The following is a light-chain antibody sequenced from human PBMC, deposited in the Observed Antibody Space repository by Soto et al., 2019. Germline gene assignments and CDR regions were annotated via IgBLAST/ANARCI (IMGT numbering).Light chain of an antibody. J-gene: IGLJ1*01. V-gene: IGLV2-11*01. Sequence: QSALTQPRSVSGSPGQSVTISCTGTSSDVGGYNYVSWYQQHPGKAPKLMIYDVSKRPSGVPDRFSGSKSGNTASLTISGLQAEDVADYYCCSYAGRYTYVFGTGTKVTV. CDR3: CSYAGRYTYV. CDR1: SSDVGGYNY. CDR2: DVS.